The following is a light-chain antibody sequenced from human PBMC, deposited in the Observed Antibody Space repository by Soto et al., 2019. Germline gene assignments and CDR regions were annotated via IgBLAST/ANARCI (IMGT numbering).Light chain of an antibody. V-gene: IGKV3-20*01. Sequence: DIVLTQSPGTLCLSPVEGATLSWRASQSVSSSYLAWYQQKPGQAPRLLIYGASSRATGIPDRFSGSGSGTDFTLTISRLEPQDSAMYYCQQYVISVTFGQGTRLEIK. CDR3: QQYVISVT. CDR2: GAS. CDR1: QSVSSSY. J-gene: IGKJ5*01.